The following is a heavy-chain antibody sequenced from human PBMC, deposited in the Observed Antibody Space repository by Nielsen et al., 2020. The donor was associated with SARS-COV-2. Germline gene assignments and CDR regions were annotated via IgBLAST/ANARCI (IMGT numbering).Heavy chain of an antibody. CDR1: GFTFSHYA. V-gene: IGHV3-30*04. Sequence: GESLKISCAASGFTFSHYAMHWVRQAPGKGLEWVAVISYDGSNKYYADSVKGRFTISRDNSKNTLYLQMNSLRAEDTAVYYCARDGAWATVVTPDAFDIWGQGTMVTVSS. CDR2: ISYDGSNK. CDR3: ARDGAWATVVTPDAFDI. D-gene: IGHD4-23*01. J-gene: IGHJ3*02.